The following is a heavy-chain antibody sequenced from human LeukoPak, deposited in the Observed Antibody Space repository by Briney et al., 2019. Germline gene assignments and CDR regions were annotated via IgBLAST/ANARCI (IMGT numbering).Heavy chain of an antibody. CDR1: GFSFSSYS. CDR2: ISSSSSYI. D-gene: IGHD5-12*01. Sequence: GGSLRLSCAASGFSFSSYSMNWVRQAPGKGLEWVSSISSSSSYIYYADSVKGRFTISRDNAKNSLYLQMNSMRAEDTAVYYCARDGGYRAIDYWGQGTLVTVSS. V-gene: IGHV3-21*01. J-gene: IGHJ4*02. CDR3: ARDGGYRAIDY.